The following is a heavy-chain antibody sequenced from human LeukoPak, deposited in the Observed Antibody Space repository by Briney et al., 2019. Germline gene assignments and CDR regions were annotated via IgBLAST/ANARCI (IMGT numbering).Heavy chain of an antibody. CDR2: IKEDGSET. J-gene: IGHJ4*02. D-gene: IGHD5-24*01. Sequence: GESLRLSCAASGFIFKKYWMNWVRQVPGKGLECLANIKEDGSETYYVDSVKGRFIISRDNPKNLLFLQINSLRVEDTAVYYCARETPRRGETRDGYRWGQGTVVTVSS. CDR1: GFIFKKYW. CDR3: ARETPRRGETRDGYR. V-gene: IGHV3-7*01.